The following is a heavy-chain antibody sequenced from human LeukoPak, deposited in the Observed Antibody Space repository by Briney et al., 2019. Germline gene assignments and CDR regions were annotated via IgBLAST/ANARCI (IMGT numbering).Heavy chain of an antibody. Sequence: GGSLRLSCAASGFTFSSFEINWVRQAPGKGLEWVAVISYDGSNKYYADSVKGRFTISRDNSKNTLYLQMNSLRAEDTAVYYCARVYGISLWGQGALVTVSS. CDR2: ISYDGSNK. J-gene: IGHJ4*02. CDR1: GFTFSSFE. CDR3: ARVYGISL. D-gene: IGHD3-16*01. V-gene: IGHV3-30-3*01.